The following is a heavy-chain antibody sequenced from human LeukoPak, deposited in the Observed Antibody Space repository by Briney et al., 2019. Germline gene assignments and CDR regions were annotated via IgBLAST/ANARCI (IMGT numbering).Heavy chain of an antibody. V-gene: IGHV3-7*04. CDR3: ARLRPYSSTWYAYYGMDV. Sequence: GGSLRLSCAASGFTFSNYCMSWVRQAPGKGLEWVANIKQDGGNKYYVDSVKGRFTISRDNAKNSLYLQMDSLRAEDTAVYYCARLRPYSSTWYAYYGMDVWGQGATVTVSS. CDR2: IKQDGGNK. J-gene: IGHJ6*02. D-gene: IGHD6-13*01. CDR1: GFTFSNYC.